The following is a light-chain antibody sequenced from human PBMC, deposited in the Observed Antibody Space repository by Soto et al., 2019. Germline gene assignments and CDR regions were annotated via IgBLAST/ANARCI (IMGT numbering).Light chain of an antibody. CDR1: QSVSTRY. V-gene: IGKV3-20*01. J-gene: IGKJ2*01. CDR3: QQFGSSPPAFT. CDR2: GAS. Sequence: ESMLTQSPGTLSLSPGERATLSCRASQSVSTRYLAWYQQKPGQAPRLLIYGASIRATGIPDRFSGSGSGTDFTLTISILEPEDFAVYYCQQFGSSPPAFTFGQGTKLEI.